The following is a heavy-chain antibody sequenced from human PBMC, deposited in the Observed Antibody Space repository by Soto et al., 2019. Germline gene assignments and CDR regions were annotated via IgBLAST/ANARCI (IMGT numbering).Heavy chain of an antibody. Sequence: ASVKVSCKASGYTFTSYAMHWVRQAPGQRLEWMGWINTGNGNTKYSQNFQGRVTITRDTSASTAYMELSSLRSEDTAVYYCVRAYYYDSSGYRPVLFDYWGQGTLVTVSS. J-gene: IGHJ4*02. CDR3: VRAYYYDSSGYRPVLFDY. V-gene: IGHV1-3*04. CDR1: GYTFTSYA. D-gene: IGHD3-22*01. CDR2: INTGNGNT.